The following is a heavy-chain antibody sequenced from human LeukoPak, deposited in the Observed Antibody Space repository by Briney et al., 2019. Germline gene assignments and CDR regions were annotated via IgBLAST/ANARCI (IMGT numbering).Heavy chain of an antibody. CDR1: GITLSNYG. Sequence: GGSLRLSCAVSGITLSNYGMSWVRQAPGKGLEWVAGISDSGGRTNYADSVKGRFTISGDNPKNTLYLQMNSLRAEDTAVYFCAKRGVVIRVILVGFHKEANYFDSWGQGALVTVSS. CDR2: ISDSGGRT. J-gene: IGHJ4*02. V-gene: IGHV3-23*01. D-gene: IGHD3-22*01. CDR3: AKRGVVIRVILVGFHKEANYFDS.